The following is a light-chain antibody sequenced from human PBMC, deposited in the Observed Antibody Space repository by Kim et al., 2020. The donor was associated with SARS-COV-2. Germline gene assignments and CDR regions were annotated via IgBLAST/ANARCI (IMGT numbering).Light chain of an antibody. V-gene: IGLV3-21*04. J-gene: IGLJ2*01. CDR1: SIGSKS. CDR2: YDS. Sequence: PGKTARVSCGGNSIGSKSVHRYQQKSGQAPVLVIYYDSDRPSGIPERFSGSNSGNTATLTISRVEAGDEADYYCQVWDSSSDHRVVFGGGTQLTVL. CDR3: QVWDSSSDHRVV.